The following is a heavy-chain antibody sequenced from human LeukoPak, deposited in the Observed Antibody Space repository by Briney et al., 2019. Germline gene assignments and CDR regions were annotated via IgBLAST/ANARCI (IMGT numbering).Heavy chain of an antibody. CDR3: AKGPDGYSSGWPIDY. CDR1: GFTFSSYG. J-gene: IGHJ4*02. D-gene: IGHD6-19*01. Sequence: GVPLRLSCAASGFTFSSYGMHWVRQAPGKGLEWVAVISYDGSNKYYADSVKGRFTISRDNSKNTLYLQMNSLRAEDTAVYYCAKGPDGYSSGWPIDYWGQGTLVTVSS. CDR2: ISYDGSNK. V-gene: IGHV3-30*18.